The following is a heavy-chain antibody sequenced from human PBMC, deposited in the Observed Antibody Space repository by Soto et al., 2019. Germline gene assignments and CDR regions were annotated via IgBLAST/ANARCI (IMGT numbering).Heavy chain of an antibody. V-gene: IGHV1-3*01. CDR1: GGTFNSYA. J-gene: IGHJ6*02. D-gene: IGHD4-17*01. CDR3: ARTVGYYYGMDV. CDR2: INAGNGNT. Sequence: GASVKVSCKASGGTFNSYAISWVRQAPGQRLEWMGWINAGNGNTKYSQKFQGRVTITRDTSASTAYMELSSLRSEDTAVYYCARTVGYYYGMDVWGQGTTVTVAS.